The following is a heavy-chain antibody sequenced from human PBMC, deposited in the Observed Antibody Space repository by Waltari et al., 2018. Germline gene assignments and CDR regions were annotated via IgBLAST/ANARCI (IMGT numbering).Heavy chain of an antibody. CDR3: ARLSIAAAWGWFDP. V-gene: IGHV4-30-2*01. Sequence: QLQLQESGSGLVKPSQTLSLTCAVSDSWSWIRQPPGKGLEWIGYIYHSGSTYYTPSLKSRVTISVDRSKNQFSLKLSSVTAADTAVYYCARLSIAAAWGWFDPWGQGTLVTVSS. CDR1: DS. J-gene: IGHJ5*02. CDR2: IYHSGST. D-gene: IGHD6-13*01.